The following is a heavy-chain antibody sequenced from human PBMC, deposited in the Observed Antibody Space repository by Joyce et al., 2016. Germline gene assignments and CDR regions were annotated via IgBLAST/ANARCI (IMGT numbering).Heavy chain of an antibody. Sequence: QVQLVQSGLWGKNPGAQVKVSCKASGYTFTSYDINWGRQATGKGLEWMGWMKPNSGNTGYAQKFQGRVTMTRNTSISTAYMELSSLRSEDTAVYHCARRSSGGSDYWGQGTLVTVSS. CDR1: GYTFTSYD. D-gene: IGHD3-10*01. CDR2: MKPNSGNT. CDR3: ARRSSGGSDY. J-gene: IGHJ4*02. V-gene: IGHV1-8*01.